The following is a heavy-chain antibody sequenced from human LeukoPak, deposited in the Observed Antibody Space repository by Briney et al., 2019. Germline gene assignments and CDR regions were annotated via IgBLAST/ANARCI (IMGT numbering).Heavy chain of an antibody. Sequence: SQTLSLTCTVSGGSISSGGYYWSWIRQHPGKGLEWIGYIYYSGSTYYNPSLESRVTISVDTSKNQFSLKLSSVTAADTAVYYCARGGGGATPNWFDPWGQGTLVTVSS. CDR3: ARGGGGATPNWFDP. CDR2: IYYSGST. CDR1: GGSISSGGYY. V-gene: IGHV4-31*03. D-gene: IGHD1-26*01. J-gene: IGHJ5*02.